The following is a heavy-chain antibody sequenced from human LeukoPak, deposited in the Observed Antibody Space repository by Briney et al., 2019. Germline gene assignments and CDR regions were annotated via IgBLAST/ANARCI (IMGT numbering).Heavy chain of an antibody. J-gene: IGHJ6*02. D-gene: IGHD6-19*01. CDR3: ARWGSSGWYPMDV. CDR2: IHNDGRTT. V-gene: IGHV3-74*01. Sequence: GGSLRLSCAASGFTFSRYWMHWVRQAPGKGLVWVSRIHNDGRTTNYADSVKGRFTISRDNAKNALYLQMNSLRAEDTAVYYCARWGSSGWYPMDVWGQGTTVTVSS. CDR1: GFTFSRYW.